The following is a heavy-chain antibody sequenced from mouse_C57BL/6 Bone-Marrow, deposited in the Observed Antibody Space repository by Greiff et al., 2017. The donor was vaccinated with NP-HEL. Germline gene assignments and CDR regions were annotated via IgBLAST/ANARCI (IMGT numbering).Heavy chain of an antibody. J-gene: IGHJ1*03. CDR3: ARGVYDYGGYWYFDV. V-gene: IGHV1-50*01. Sequence: VQLQESGAELVKPGASVKLSCKASGYTFTSYWMQWVKQRPGQGLEWIGEIDPSDSYTNYNQKFKGKATLTVDTSSSTAYMQLSSLTSDDSAVYYCARGVYDYGGYWYFDVWGTGTTVTVSS. CDR2: IDPSDSYT. CDR1: GYTFTSYW. D-gene: IGHD2-4*01.